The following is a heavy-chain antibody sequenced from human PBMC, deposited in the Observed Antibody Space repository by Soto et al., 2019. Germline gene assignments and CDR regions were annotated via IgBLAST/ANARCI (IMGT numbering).Heavy chain of an antibody. CDR3: ASDSLEIATGLGY. CDR1: GYTFTSNY. Sequence: QVRLEQSGAEVKEPGALVKLSCKSSGYTFTSNYFHWLRQAPGQGLEWMGRIHPNGHDTNYAQKFQGRVTLTRDTSTSTVYMELSSLRSEDTAIYYCASDSLEIATGLGYWGQGTLVTVSS. D-gene: IGHD1-1*01. CDR2: IHPNGHDT. J-gene: IGHJ4*02. V-gene: IGHV1-46*01.